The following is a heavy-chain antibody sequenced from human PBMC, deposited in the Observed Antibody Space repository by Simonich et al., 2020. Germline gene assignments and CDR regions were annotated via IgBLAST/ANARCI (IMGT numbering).Heavy chain of an antibody. CDR1: GGSISSSSYY. CDR2: IYSSGST. D-gene: IGHD6-13*01. V-gene: IGHV4-39*01. Sequence: QLQLQESGPGLVKPSETLSLTCTVSGGSISSSSYYWGWIRPPPGKGLEWIGSIYSSGSTYYHPPLKRRVTISVDTSKNQFSLKLSSVTAEDTAVYYCARHAGFAFDIWGQGTMVTVSS. J-gene: IGHJ3*02. CDR3: ARHAGFAFDI.